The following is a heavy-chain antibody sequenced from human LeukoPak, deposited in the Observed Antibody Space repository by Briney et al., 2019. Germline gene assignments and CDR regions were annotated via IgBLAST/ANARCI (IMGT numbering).Heavy chain of an antibody. CDR3: AREEGVRGVPLFDP. V-gene: IGHV4-61*01. CDR1: GGSVSSGSYY. Sequence: KPSETLSPTCTVSGGSVSSGSYYWSWIRQPPGKGLEWIGYIYYSGSTNYNPSLKSRVTISVDTSKNQFSLKLSSVTAADTAVYYCAREEGVRGVPLFDPWGQGTLVTVSS. J-gene: IGHJ5*02. CDR2: IYYSGST. D-gene: IGHD3-10*01.